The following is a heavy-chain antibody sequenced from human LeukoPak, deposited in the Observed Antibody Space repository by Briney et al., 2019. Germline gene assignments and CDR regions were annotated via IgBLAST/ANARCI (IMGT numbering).Heavy chain of an antibody. CDR3: AKGHWGLDY. V-gene: IGHV3-11*01. D-gene: IGHD7-27*01. CDR1: GFSISGYY. J-gene: IGHJ4*02. CDR2: LSNSRSDI. Sequence: GGSLRLSCVVSGFSISGYYMTWIRQAPGKGLEYISYLSNSRSDIFYADSVKGRFSISRDNAKNSLYLEMNSLRAEDTAMYYCAKGHWGLDYWGQGILVTVSS.